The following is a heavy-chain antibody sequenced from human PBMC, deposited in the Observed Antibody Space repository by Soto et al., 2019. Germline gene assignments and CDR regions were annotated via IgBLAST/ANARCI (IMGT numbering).Heavy chain of an antibody. D-gene: IGHD5-12*01. CDR3: AKDLGDGYNTGLDC. CDR2: ITSNSGSI. CDR1: GFTFDNYA. V-gene: IGHV3-9*01. J-gene: IGHJ4*02. Sequence: EVQLVESGGGLVQPGRSLRLSCAASGFTFDNYAMHWLQQAPGKGLEWVSTITSNSGSIGYADSVKGRFTISRDNAKNSLYLQMNSLRAEDTALYYCAKDLGDGYNTGLDCWGQGSLVTVSS.